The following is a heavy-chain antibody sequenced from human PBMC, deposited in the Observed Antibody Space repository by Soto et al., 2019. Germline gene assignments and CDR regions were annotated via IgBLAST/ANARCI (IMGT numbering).Heavy chain of an antibody. V-gene: IGHV4-31*02. Sequence: SETLSLTCTVSGGSISSGGYYWSWIRQHPGKGLEWIGYIYYSGSTYYNPSLKSRVTISVDTSKNQFSLKLSSVTAADTAVYYCARDGSYYYDSSGYYFDYWSQGTLVTVSS. J-gene: IGHJ4*02. CDR2: IYYSGST. D-gene: IGHD3-22*01. CDR3: ARDGSYYYDSSGYYFDY. CDR1: GGSISSGGYY.